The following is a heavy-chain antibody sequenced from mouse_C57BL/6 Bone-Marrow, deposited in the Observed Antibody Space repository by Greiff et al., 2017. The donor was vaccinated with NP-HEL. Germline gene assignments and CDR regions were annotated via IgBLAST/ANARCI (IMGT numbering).Heavy chain of an antibody. CDR3: SRYRSDGDFDV. CDR1: GYAFSSSW. CDR2: IYPGDGDT. V-gene: IGHV1-82*01. Sequence: VQLQQSGPELVKPGASVKISCKASGYAFSSSWMNWVKQGPGKGLEWIGRIYPGDGDTNYNGKVKGKATLTADKSSSTAYMQLSSLTSEDSAVYLCSRYRSDGDFDVWCTGPTVTVSS. D-gene: IGHD2-14*01. J-gene: IGHJ1*03.